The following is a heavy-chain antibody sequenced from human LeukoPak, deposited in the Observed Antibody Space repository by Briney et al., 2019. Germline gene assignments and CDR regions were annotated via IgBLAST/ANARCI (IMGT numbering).Heavy chain of an antibody. CDR3: AREVITFGGVIDS. J-gene: IGHJ4*02. CDR1: GFTFSSYW. D-gene: IGHD3-16*02. Sequence: GGSLRLSCAASGFTFSSYWMSWVRQAPVKGLEWVANIKQDGSEKYYVDSVKGRFTISRDNAKNSLYLQMNSLRAEDTAVYYCAREVITFGGVIDSWGQGTLVTVSS. V-gene: IGHV3-7*01. CDR2: IKQDGSEK.